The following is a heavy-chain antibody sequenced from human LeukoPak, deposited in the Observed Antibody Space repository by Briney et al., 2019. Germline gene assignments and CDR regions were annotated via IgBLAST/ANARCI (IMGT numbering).Heavy chain of an antibody. CDR3: VRGRAWFDP. V-gene: IGHV4-59*01. D-gene: IGHD3-10*01. Sequence: PSETLSLTCTVSGGSINSYYWSWIRQPPGKGLEWIGYMYYSGSPNYNPSLKSRVTISVDTSKSQFSLKLSSVTAADAAVYYCVRGRAWFDPWRQGTLVTVSS. J-gene: IGHJ5*02. CDR2: MYYSGSP. CDR1: GGSINSYY.